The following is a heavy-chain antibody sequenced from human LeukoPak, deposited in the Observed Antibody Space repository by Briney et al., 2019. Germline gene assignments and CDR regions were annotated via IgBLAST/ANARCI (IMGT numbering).Heavy chain of an antibody. J-gene: IGHJ4*02. Sequence: PWASVKVSCKASGYTFTSYGISWVRQAPGQGLEWMGWISAYNGNTNYAQKLQGRVTTTTDTSTSTAYMELRSLRSDDTAVYYCARVSGVYSSSWYVYYFDYWGQGTLVTVSS. V-gene: IGHV1-18*01. D-gene: IGHD6-13*01. CDR1: GYTFTSYG. CDR2: ISAYNGNT. CDR3: ARVSGVYSSSWYVYYFDY.